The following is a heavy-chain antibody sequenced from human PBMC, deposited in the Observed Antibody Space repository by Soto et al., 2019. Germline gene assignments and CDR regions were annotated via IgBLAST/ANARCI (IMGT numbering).Heavy chain of an antibody. V-gene: IGHV1-69*13. J-gene: IGHJ5*02. Sequence: SVKVSCKASGGPFSSYAISWVRQAPGQGLEWMGGIIPIFGTANYAQKFQGRVTITADESTSTAYMELSSLRSEDTAVHYCARDNLDYYDILTGAGWFDPWGQGTLVTVSS. D-gene: IGHD3-9*01. CDR2: IIPIFGTA. CDR1: GGPFSSYA. CDR3: ARDNLDYYDILTGAGWFDP.